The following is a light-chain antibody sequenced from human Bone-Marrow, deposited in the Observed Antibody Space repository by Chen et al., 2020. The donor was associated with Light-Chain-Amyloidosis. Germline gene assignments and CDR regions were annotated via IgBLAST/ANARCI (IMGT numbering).Light chain of an antibody. Sequence: QSVLTQPPSAFGTPGQRVTISCSGSSSNIGNNYVYWYQQVPRTAPKLLIYKNNQRPSGVPDRFSGSRSGTSASLAISGLRSEDDADYYCAAWDDSLNGVVFGGGTKLTVL. CDR2: KNN. J-gene: IGLJ2*01. CDR3: AAWDDSLNGVV. CDR1: SSNIGNNY. V-gene: IGLV1-47*01.